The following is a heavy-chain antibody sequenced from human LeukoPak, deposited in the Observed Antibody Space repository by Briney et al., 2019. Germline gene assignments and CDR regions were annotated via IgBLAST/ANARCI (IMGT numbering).Heavy chain of an antibody. CDR2: ISGYNGNT. V-gene: IGHV1-18*01. J-gene: IGHJ4*02. CDR3: ARGGRLGDYREDY. Sequence: ASVKVSCKASGYTFSSYGITGVREAPGQGLEWMGWISGYNGNTKYAQKVQGRVILTTDRSTSTAYMELKSLRSDDTAIYYCARGGRLGDYREDYWGQGTLVTVSS. CDR1: GYTFSSYG. D-gene: IGHD4-17*01.